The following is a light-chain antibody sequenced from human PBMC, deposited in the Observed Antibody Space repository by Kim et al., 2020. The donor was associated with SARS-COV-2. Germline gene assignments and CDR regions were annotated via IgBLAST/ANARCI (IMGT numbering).Light chain of an antibody. Sequence: AYVGDSVTITCRASQDIRNGLDWYQQKSGKAPKLLIYAASSLQSGVPSRFSGSGSGTDFALTISSLQPEDFATYYCLQDYNYPYTFGQGTKLEI. CDR1: QDIRNG. CDR2: AAS. J-gene: IGKJ2*01. CDR3: LQDYNYPYT. V-gene: IGKV1-6*01.